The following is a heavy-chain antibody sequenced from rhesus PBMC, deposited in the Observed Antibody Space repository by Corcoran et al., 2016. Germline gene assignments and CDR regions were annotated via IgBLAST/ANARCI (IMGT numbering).Heavy chain of an antibody. CDR1: GGSISDTYY. D-gene: IGHD5-12*01. V-gene: IGHV4S9*01. J-gene: IGHJ4*01. CDR3: ASREYSYSSDS. CDR2: INGNGANT. Sequence: QVQLQESGPGLVKPSETLSLTCAVSGGSISDTYYWNWIRQPPGKGLEWIGMINGNGANTDCNPALKGRVTISKDTSKNQFFLKRSSVTAADTAGYYCASREYSYSSDSWGQGVLVTVSS.